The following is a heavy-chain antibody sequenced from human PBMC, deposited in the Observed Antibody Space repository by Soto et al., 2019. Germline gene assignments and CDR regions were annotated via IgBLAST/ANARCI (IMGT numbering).Heavy chain of an antibody. Sequence: EVQLVESGGGLVQSGGSLSLSCAASGFTFSSDWMHWVRQAPGKGLVWVSRVSFDGSATNYADSVKGRFTISRDNAKNTLFLQMNSLRAEDTAVYYCAKGRRGAYYFDYWGQGTLVTVSS. V-gene: IGHV3-74*01. CDR1: GFTFSSDW. D-gene: IGHD1-26*01. J-gene: IGHJ4*02. CDR2: VSFDGSAT. CDR3: AKGRRGAYYFDY.